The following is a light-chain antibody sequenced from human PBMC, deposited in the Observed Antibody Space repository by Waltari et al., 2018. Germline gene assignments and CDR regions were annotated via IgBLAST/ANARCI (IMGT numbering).Light chain of an antibody. V-gene: IGLV2-8*01. CDR3: SSFGGNNNWI. J-gene: IGLJ2*01. Sequence: QSALTQPPSASGSPGQSVTISCTGNSGDIAYERVSWYQQRPGEAPKLLIYFVAARPSGVPDRFSGSQSGNTASLTISGLQTEDEADYYCSSFGGNNNWIFGGGTKVNVL. CDR1: SGDIAYER. CDR2: FVA.